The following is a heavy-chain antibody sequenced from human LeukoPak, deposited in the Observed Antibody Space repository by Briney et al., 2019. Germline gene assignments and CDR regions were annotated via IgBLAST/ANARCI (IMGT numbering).Heavy chain of an antibody. D-gene: IGHD5-24*01. CDR1: GGSVSSSSYY. Sequence: SETLSLTCTVSGGSVSSSSYYWGWVRQPPGKGLEWIGSIYYTGSTYYSPSLQSRVTISGDTSKNHFSLRLNSVTAADTAVYYCARTLRDAYNFDYWGQGTLVTVSS. CDR3: ARTLRDAYNFDY. CDR2: IYYTGST. J-gene: IGHJ4*02. V-gene: IGHV4-39*02.